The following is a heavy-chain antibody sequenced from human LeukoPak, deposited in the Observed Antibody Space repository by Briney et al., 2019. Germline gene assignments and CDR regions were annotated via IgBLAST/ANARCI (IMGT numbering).Heavy chain of an antibody. D-gene: IGHD2-2*01. Sequence: PSETLSLTCTVSGGSISSYYWSWIRQPPGKGLEWIGYIYYSGSTNYNPSLKSRVTISVDTSKNQFSLKLSSVTAADTAVYYCARHPSRLLYWFDPWGQGTLVTVSS. CDR1: GGSISSYY. CDR3: ARHPSRLLYWFDP. V-gene: IGHV4-59*08. J-gene: IGHJ5*02. CDR2: IYYSGST.